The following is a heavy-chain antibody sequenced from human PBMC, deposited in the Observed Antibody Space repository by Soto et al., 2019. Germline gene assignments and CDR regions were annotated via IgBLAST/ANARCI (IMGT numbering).Heavy chain of an antibody. CDR3: ASPLHCSSTSCHDNWFDP. V-gene: IGHV4-39*01. Sequence: QLQLQESGPGLVKPSETLSLTCTVSGGSISSSSYYWGWIRQPPGKGLEWIGSIYYSGSTYYNPSLKSRVTISVDTSKNQFSLKLSSVTAADTAVYYCASPLHCSSTSCHDNWFDPWGQGTLVTVSS. D-gene: IGHD2-2*01. CDR1: GGSISSSSYY. J-gene: IGHJ5*02. CDR2: IYYSGST.